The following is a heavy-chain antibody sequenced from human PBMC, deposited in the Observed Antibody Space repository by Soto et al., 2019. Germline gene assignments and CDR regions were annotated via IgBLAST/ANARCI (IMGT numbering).Heavy chain of an antibody. V-gene: IGHV4-59*08. CDR2: INYSGST. D-gene: IGHD2-21*01. CDR3: ARPPRASPFTYFDY. CDR1: GGSVIPYY. Sequence: QVQLQESGPGLVKPSETLSLTCTVSGGSVIPYYWSWIRQPPGKGLEWVGYINYSGSTIYNPSLKSRVTISLDTSSNQFPLKLISAPAADTAIYYWARPPRASPFTYFDYWGAGTLVTISS. J-gene: IGHJ4*02.